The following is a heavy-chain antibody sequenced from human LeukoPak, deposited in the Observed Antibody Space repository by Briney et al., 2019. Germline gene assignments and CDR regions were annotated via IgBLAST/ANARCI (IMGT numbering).Heavy chain of an antibody. Sequence: SETLSLTCTVSGGSISSYYWSWIRQPPGKGLEWIGYIYYSGTTNYNPSLKSRVTISVDTSKNQFSLKLSSVAAADTAVYFCATSTVGYSSSWLVYWGQGTLVTVSS. CDR3: ATSTVGYSSSWLVY. V-gene: IGHV4-59*01. J-gene: IGHJ4*02. CDR1: GGSISSYY. D-gene: IGHD6-6*01. CDR2: IYYSGTT.